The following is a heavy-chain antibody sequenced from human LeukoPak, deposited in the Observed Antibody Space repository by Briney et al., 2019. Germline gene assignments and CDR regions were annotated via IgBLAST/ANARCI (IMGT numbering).Heavy chain of an antibody. J-gene: IGHJ5*02. CDR2: IYYSGST. CDR1: GGSITSAGYY. Sequence: KTSETLSLTRTVSGGSITSAGYYWHWIRQLPGKGLEWIGYIYYSGSTYYNPSLKSQVTISVDTSKNQFSLKLSSVTAADTAVYYCARDQGSGMRWFDPWGQGTLVTVSS. V-gene: IGHV4-31*01. D-gene: IGHD3-10*01. CDR3: ARDQGSGMRWFDP.